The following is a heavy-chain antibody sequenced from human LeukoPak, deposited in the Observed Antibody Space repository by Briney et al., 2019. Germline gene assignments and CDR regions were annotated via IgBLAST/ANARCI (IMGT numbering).Heavy chain of an antibody. V-gene: IGHV4-34*01. D-gene: IGHD3-22*01. J-gene: IGHJ4*02. CDR2: INHSGST. CDR3: ARGSRDSSGYRPIDY. Sequence: GSLRLSCAASGFTFSSYWMHWVRQAPGKGLEWIGEINHSGSTNYNPSLKSRVTISVDTPKNQFSLKLSSVTAADTAVYYCARGSRDSSGYRPIDYWGQGTLVTVSS. CDR1: GFTFSSYW.